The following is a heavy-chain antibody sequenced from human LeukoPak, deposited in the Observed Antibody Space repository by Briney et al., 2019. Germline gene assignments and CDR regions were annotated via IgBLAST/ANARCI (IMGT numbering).Heavy chain of an antibody. V-gene: IGHV3-66*01. D-gene: IGHD5-18*01. CDR1: GFSVSDKY. CDR3: ARDGEYSYGYGFDY. Sequence: GGSLRLSCVASGFSVSDKYMSWVRQAPGKGLEWVSVIDGGYNTYYADSVKGRFTISRDNSKNTLYLQMNTLRAADTAMYYCARDGEYSYGYGFDYWGQGTLVTVSS. J-gene: IGHJ4*02. CDR2: IDGGYNT.